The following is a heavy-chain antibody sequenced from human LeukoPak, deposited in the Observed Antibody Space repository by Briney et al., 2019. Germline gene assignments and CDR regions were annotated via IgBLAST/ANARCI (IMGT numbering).Heavy chain of an antibody. CDR3: ARGDTAMVPCY. D-gene: IGHD5-18*01. CDR1: GFTFSSYA. J-gene: IGHJ4*02. CDR2: ISYDGSNK. Sequence: GGSLRLSCAASGFTFSSYAMYWVRQAPGKGLEWVAVISYDGSNKYYADSVKGRFTISRDNAKNSLYLQMNSLRAEDTAVYYCARGDTAMVPCYWGQGTLVTVSS. V-gene: IGHV3-30-3*01.